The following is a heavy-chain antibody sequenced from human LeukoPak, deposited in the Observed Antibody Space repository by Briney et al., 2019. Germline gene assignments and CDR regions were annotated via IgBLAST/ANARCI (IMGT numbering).Heavy chain of an antibody. CDR1: GGSISSYY. CDR2: IYYSGST. V-gene: IGHV4-59*01. J-gene: IGHJ6*03. CDR3: ARGATGSRYYYYYYMDV. Sequence: PSETLSLTCTVSGGSISSYYWSWIRQPPGKGLEWIGYIYYSGSTNYNPSLKSRVTISVDTSKNQFSLKLSSVTAADTAVYHCARGATGSRYYYYYYMDVWGKGTTVTVSS. D-gene: IGHD3-10*01.